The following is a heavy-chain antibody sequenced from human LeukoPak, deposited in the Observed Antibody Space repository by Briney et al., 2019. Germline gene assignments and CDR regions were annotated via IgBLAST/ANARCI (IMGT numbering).Heavy chain of an antibody. V-gene: IGHV3-21*01. J-gene: IGHJ4*02. D-gene: IGHD1-26*01. CDR2: ISSSSTNI. Sequence: GGSLRLSCAASGFTFSSYNMNWVRQAPGKGLEWVSSISSSSTNIYYADSVKGRFTISRDNAKKSLYLQMNSLRAEDTAVYYCARDQGGSDPYYFDYWGQGTLVTVSS. CDR1: GFTFSSYN. CDR3: ARDQGGSDPYYFDY.